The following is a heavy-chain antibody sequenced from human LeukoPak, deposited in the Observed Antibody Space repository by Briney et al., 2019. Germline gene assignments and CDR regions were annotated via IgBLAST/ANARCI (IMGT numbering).Heavy chain of an antibody. D-gene: IGHD1-14*01. J-gene: IGHJ4*02. V-gene: IGHV4-59*08. CDR3: ARHGTISSESYFDY. CDR1: GGSISSYY. CDR2: IYYSGST. Sequence: SETLSLTCTVSGGSISSYYWSWIRQPPGKGLEWIGYIYYSGSTNYNPSLKSRVTGFVDTSKNQVSLRLSSVTAADTAVYYCARHGTISSESYFDYWGQGALVTVSS.